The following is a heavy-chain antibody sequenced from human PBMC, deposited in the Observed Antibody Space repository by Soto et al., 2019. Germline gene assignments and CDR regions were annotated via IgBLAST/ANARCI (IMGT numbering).Heavy chain of an antibody. CDR1: GYTFTSYA. J-gene: IGHJ4*02. CDR2: INAGNGNT. V-gene: IGHV1-3*01. D-gene: IGHD6-19*01. Sequence: ASVKVSCKASGYTFTSYAMHWVRQAPGQRLEWMGWINAGNGNTKYSQKFQGRVTITRGTSASTAYMELSSLRSEDTAVYYCARVIRVAVAGTASFDYWGQGTLVTVSS. CDR3: ARVIRVAVAGTASFDY.